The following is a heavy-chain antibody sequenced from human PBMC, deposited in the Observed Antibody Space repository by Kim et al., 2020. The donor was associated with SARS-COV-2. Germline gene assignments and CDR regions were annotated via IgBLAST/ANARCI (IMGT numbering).Heavy chain of an antibody. D-gene: IGHD6-6*01. J-gene: IGHJ4*02. CDR2: IYYSGST. Sequence: SETLSLTCTVSGGSISSSSYYWGWIRQPPGKGLEWIGSIYYSGSTYYNPSLKSRVTISVDTSKNQFSLKLSSVTAADTAVYYCARHKQLQTLDYWGQGTLVTVSS. V-gene: IGHV4-39*01. CDR1: GGSISSSSYY. CDR3: ARHKQLQTLDY.